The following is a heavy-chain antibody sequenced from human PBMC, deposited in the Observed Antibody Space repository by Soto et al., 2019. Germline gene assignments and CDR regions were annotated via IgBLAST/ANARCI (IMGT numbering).Heavy chain of an antibody. V-gene: IGHV3-15*01. D-gene: IGHD2-2*01. Sequence: EVQLVDSGGGLVKPGGSLRLSCAASGFTFSNAWMTWVRQAPGKGLEYVGRIKSESDGGTTDYAAPVNGRFTISRDYSKNTLYLQMNSLKAEDTGIYFCTTNHAPSCTSIICYRPFWGQGTLVTVSS. CDR1: GFTFSNAW. CDR2: IKSESDGGTT. J-gene: IGHJ4*02. CDR3: TTNHAPSCTSIICYRPF.